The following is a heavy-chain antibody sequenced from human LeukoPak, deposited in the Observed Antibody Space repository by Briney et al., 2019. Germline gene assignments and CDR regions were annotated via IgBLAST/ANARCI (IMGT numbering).Heavy chain of an antibody. CDR3: ARGTMIAWDAFDI. CDR1: GFSFSNYW. V-gene: IGHV3-7*04. D-gene: IGHD3-22*01. J-gene: IGHJ3*02. CDR2: IKEDGSEK. Sequence: GGSLRLSCAASGFSFSNYWMSWVRQAPGKRLEWVANIKEDGSEKYYVDSVKGRFTISRDNAKNSLYLQMNSLRAEDTAVYYCARGTMIAWDAFDIWGQGTMVTVSS.